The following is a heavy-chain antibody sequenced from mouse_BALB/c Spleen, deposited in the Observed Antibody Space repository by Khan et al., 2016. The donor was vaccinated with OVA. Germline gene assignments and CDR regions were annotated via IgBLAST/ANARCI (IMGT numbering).Heavy chain of an antibody. J-gene: IGHJ3*01. CDR2: INTYTGEP. V-gene: IGHV9-3-1*01. CDR3: SKREYYGAIAY. Sequence: QIQLVQSGPELKKPGETVKISCKASGYTFTNYGMDWVKQTPGKGLKWMGWINTYTGEPTYPDDFKGRFAFSLESSANTAYLQINNLKNEDTATEFRSKREYYGAIAYWGQGTLVTVST. CDR1: GYTFTNYG. D-gene: IGHD1-1*02.